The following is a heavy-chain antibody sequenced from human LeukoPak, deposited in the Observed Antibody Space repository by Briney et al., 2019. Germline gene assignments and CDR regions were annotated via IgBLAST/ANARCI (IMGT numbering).Heavy chain of an antibody. CDR3: ARVIRAAPGKGYFDY. Sequence: GGSLRRSGATSGFICNTYALSWVRQAPGKGLKWSTSVCGSGGSTYHEDSVKGRFTISRDSSKNTLYLQMNSLRAEDTAIYYCARVIRAAPGKGYFDYWGQGTLVTVSS. D-gene: IGHD6-13*01. CDR2: VCGSGGST. CDR1: GFICNTYA. V-gene: IGHV3-23*01. J-gene: IGHJ4*02.